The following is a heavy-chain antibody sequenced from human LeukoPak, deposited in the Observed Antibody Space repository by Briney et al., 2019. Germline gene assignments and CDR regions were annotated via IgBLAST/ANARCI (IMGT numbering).Heavy chain of an antibody. J-gene: IGHJ5*02. CDR2: IYIAPTT. Sequence: PGGSLRLSCAASGFVVSNYYMTWVRQAPGKGLEWVSIIYIAPTTYYADSVKGRFTISRDNSKNTLYLLLSNLRAEDTAVYYCAREIKTNWFDPWGQGTLVTVSS. CDR3: AREIKTNWFDP. V-gene: IGHV3-53*01. CDR1: GFVVSNYY.